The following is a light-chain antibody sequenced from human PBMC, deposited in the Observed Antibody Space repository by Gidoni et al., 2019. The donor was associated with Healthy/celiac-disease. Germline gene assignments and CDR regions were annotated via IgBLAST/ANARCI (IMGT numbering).Light chain of an antibody. V-gene: IGKV3-15*01. CDR2: GAS. CDR1: QSGSSN. CDR3: QQYNNWPRT. J-gene: IGKJ1*01. Sequence: IVMTQSPATLTVSPGERATLSCRASQSGSSNLAWYQQKPGQAPRRLIYGASTRATGIPASFSGSGSWTEFTLTISSLQYEDFAVYYCQQYNNWPRTFGQGTKVEIK.